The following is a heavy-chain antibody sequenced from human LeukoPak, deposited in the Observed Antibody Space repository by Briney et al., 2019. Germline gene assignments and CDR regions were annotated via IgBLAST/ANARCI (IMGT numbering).Heavy chain of an antibody. CDR2: INPNSGGT. CDR3: ARGNGELDY. J-gene: IGHJ4*02. D-gene: IGHD2-8*01. V-gene: IGHV1-2*02. Sequence: ASVKVSCKASGYTFTGYFMHWVRQAPGQGLEWIGWINPNSGGTNQAQKFQGRVNMTRDTSIRRAYMEVSRLRSDDTAVYYCARGNGELDYWGRGTLVTVSS. CDR1: GYTFTGYF.